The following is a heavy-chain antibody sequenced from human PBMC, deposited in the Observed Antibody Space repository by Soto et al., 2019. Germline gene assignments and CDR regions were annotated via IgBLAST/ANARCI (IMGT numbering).Heavy chain of an antibody. Sequence: QVQLQESGPGLVKPSQTLSLTCVISGDSVSSNSAAWNWIRLSPSRGLEWLARTYYRSRWYNDYAVSVRSRITVNPNTSKKPFSLRLTSVTPKDTAVYYCAGTTSHHWLYMDGWGKGATVTVSS. CDR2: TYYRSRWYN. D-gene: IGHD1-7*01. V-gene: IGHV6-1*01. CDR3: AGTTSHHWLYMDG. J-gene: IGHJ6*03. CDR1: GDSVSSNSAA.